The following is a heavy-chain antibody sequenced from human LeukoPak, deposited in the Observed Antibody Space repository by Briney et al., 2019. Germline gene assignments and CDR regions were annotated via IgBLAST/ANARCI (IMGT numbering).Heavy chain of an antibody. CDR1: GYTFTDYY. J-gene: IGHJ4*02. D-gene: IGHD3-9*01. V-gene: IGHV1-2*02. CDR2: INPNSGGT. Sequence: ASVKVSCKASGYTFTDYYMHWVRQAPGQGLEWMGCINPNSGGTNYAQQFQGRVTMTRDTSISTAYMELSRLRSDDTAVYYCARALIDILTGSAALDYWGQGTLVTVSS. CDR3: ARALIDILTGSAALDY.